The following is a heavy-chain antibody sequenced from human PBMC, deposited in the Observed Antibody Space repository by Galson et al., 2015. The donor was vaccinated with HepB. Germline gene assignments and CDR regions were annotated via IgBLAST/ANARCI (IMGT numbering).Heavy chain of an antibody. Sequence: SVKVSCKASGYTFTSYAMHWVRQAPGQRLEWMGWINAGNGNTKYSQKFQGRVTITRDTSASTAYMELSSLRSEDTAVYYCAIGGWFGAPFDYWGQGTLVTVSS. V-gene: IGHV1-3*01. D-gene: IGHD3-10*01. J-gene: IGHJ4*02. CDR3: AIGGWFGAPFDY. CDR1: GYTFTSYA. CDR2: INAGNGNT.